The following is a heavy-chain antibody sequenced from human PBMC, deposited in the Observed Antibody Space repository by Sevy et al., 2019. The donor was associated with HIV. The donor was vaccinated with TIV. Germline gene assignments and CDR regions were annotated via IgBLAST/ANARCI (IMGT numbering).Heavy chain of an antibody. CDR3: TKDRGIIAAGFDY. Sequence: GGSLRLSCAASGFIFSSYAMSWVRQAPGTGLEWVSSISNSGGSTYYADSVRGRFTISRDNSKNTLYLQMNSLRAEDTAVYYCTKDRGIIAAGFDYWGQGTLVTVSS. CDR2: ISNSGGST. CDR1: GFIFSSYA. D-gene: IGHD6-13*01. J-gene: IGHJ4*01. V-gene: IGHV3-23*01.